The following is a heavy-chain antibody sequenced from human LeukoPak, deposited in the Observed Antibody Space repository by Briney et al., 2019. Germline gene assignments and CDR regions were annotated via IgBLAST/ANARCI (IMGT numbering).Heavy chain of an antibody. Sequence: GGTLRLSCAASGFTFSSYGMSWVRQAPGKGLEWVSSISSSSDYIYYADSVKGRYTISRDNAKNSLYLQMDSLRAEDTAVYYCARDPYSGGYGAYYYYYMDVWGKGTTVTISS. CDR3: ARDPYSGGYGAYYYYYMDV. CDR2: ISSSSDYI. J-gene: IGHJ6*03. V-gene: IGHV3-21*01. D-gene: IGHD1-26*01. CDR1: GFTFSSYG.